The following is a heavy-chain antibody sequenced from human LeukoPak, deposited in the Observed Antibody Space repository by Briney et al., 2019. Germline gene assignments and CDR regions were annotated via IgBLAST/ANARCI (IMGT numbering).Heavy chain of an antibody. CDR3: AGLDGEVDGDYVNDY. CDR1: GYTFTGYY. V-gene: IGHV1-2*02. CDR2: INPNSGGK. D-gene: IGHD4-17*01. J-gene: IGHJ4*02. Sequence: ASVKVSCKASGYTFTGYYMHWVRQAPGQGLEWMGWINPNSGGKNYAQKFQGRVTMTRDTSISTAYMELSRLRSDDTAVYYCAGLDGEVDGDYVNDYWGQGTLVTVSS.